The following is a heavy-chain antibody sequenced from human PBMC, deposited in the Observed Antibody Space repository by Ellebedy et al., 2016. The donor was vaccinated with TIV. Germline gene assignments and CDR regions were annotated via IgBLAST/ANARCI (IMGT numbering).Heavy chain of an antibody. Sequence: GESLKISXAASGFTFSTYWMSWVRQAPGKGLEWVANINQDGSEKYYMDSVKGRFAISRDNAKRSLYLQMNSLRAEDAAVYYCASMGLELPAAMLAYWGQGTLVTVSS. CDR1: GFTFSTYW. CDR3: ASMGLELPAAMLAY. V-gene: IGHV3-7*02. CDR2: INQDGSEK. J-gene: IGHJ4*02. D-gene: IGHD2-2*01.